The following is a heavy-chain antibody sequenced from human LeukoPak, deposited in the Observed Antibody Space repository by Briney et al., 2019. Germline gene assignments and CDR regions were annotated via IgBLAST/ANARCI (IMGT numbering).Heavy chain of an antibody. CDR1: GGSISSYY. Sequence: PSETLSLTCSVSGGSISSYYWTWIRQPPGKGLEWIGCIYYTGSANYNPSLKSRVTISVDTSKNQFSLKLTSVAAADTAVYYCARASNFLMLDYWGQGTLVTVSS. CDR3: ARASNFLMLDY. CDR2: IYYTGSA. D-gene: IGHD1-7*01. J-gene: IGHJ4*02. V-gene: IGHV4-59*08.